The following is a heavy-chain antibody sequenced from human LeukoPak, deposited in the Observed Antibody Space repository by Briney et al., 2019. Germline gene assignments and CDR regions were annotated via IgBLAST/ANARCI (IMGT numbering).Heavy chain of an antibody. CDR3: ARDPSSNYYDSSGWPDY. Sequence: GGSLRLSCAASGFTFSSYAMHWVRQAPGKGLEWVAVISYDGSNKYYADSVKGRFTISRDNSKNTLYLQMNSLRAEDTAVYYCARDPSSNYYDSSGWPDYWGQGTLVTVSS. V-gene: IGHV3-30-3*01. CDR2: ISYDGSNK. CDR1: GFTFSSYA. D-gene: IGHD3-22*01. J-gene: IGHJ4*02.